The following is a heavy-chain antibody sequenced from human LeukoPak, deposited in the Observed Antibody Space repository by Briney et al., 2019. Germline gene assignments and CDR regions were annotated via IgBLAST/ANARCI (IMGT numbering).Heavy chain of an antibody. J-gene: IGHJ3*02. CDR2: IYYTGST. Sequence: SETLSLTCTVSGGSISSGNYYWSWIRRRPGTGLEWIGYIYYTGSTYYNPSLKSRVTISVDTSKNQFSLELNSMTAADAAVYYCARERPSVGNDAFDIWGQGTMVTVSS. CDR1: GGSISSGNYY. CDR3: ARERPSVGNDAFDI. D-gene: IGHD7-27*01. V-gene: IGHV4-31*03.